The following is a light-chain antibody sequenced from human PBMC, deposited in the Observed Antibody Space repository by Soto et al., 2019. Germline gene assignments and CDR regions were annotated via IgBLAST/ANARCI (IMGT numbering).Light chain of an antibody. Sequence: DIQMTQSPSTLSASVGDRVTITCRASQSISSWLAWYQQKPGKAPKLLIYKASSLESGVPSRFSGSGSGIEFTRTLTRLQPADFATYYYKHYKWFGQGTKVEIK. J-gene: IGKJ1*01. CDR2: KAS. V-gene: IGKV1-5*03. CDR3: KHYKW. CDR1: QSISSW.